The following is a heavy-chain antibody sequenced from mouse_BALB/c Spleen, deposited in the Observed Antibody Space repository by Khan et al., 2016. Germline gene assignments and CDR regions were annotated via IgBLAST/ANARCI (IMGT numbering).Heavy chain of an antibody. CDR2: IHYSGST. D-gene: IGHD3-1*01. CDR1: GYSIPSHYS. CDR3: ATSTSGYWYYLDY. J-gene: IGHJ2*01. Sequence: EVQLQESGPDLVKPSQSLSLTCTVTGYSIPSHYSWHWIRHFPGNKLEWMGYIHYSGSTNYNPSLKSRISITRDPSKNQFFLQLNSVTTEDTATYYCATSTSGYWYYLDYWGQGTTLTVSS. V-gene: IGHV3-1*02.